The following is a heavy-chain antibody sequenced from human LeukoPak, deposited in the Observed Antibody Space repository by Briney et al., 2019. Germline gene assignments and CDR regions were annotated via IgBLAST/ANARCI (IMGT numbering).Heavy chain of an antibody. D-gene: IGHD4-17*01. Sequence: GGSLRLSCAASGFTFSSYEMKWVRQAPGKGLEWVSYISSSGSTIYYADSVKGRFTISRDNAKNSLYLQMNSLRAEDTAVYYCARFGTTVTRNYWGQGTLVTVSS. J-gene: IGHJ4*02. CDR1: GFTFSSYE. CDR2: ISSSGSTI. V-gene: IGHV3-48*03. CDR3: ARFGTTVTRNY.